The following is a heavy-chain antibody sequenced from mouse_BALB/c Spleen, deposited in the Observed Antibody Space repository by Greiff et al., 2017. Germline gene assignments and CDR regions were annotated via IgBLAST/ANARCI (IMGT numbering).Heavy chain of an antibody. CDR1: GYSITSDYA. CDR2: ISYSGST. V-gene: IGHV3-2*02. Sequence: EVKLQESGPGLVKPSQSLSLTCTVTGYSITSDYAWNWIRQFPGNKLEWMGYISYSGSTSYNPSLKSRISITRDTSKNQFFLQLNSVTTEDTATYYCASGNRDVWGAGTTVTVSS. J-gene: IGHJ1*01. D-gene: IGHD2-1*01. CDR3: ASGNRDV.